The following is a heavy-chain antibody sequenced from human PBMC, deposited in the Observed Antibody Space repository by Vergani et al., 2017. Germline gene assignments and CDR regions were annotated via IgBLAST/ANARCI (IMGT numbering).Heavy chain of an antibody. Sequence: EVPLVQSGAEVKKPGESLKISCKCSGYSFTSYWIGWVRQMPGKGLEWMGIIYPGDSDTRYSPSFQGQVTISADKSISTAYLQWSSLKASDTAMYYCARRGRYSSSDGYYYYYMDVWGKGTTVTVSS. CDR1: GYSFTSYW. J-gene: IGHJ6*03. CDR3: ARRGRYSSSDGYYYYYMDV. V-gene: IGHV5-51*03. D-gene: IGHD6-6*01. CDR2: IYPGDSDT.